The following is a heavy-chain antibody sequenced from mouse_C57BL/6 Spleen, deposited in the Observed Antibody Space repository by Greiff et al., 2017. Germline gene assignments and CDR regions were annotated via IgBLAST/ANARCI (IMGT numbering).Heavy chain of an antibody. D-gene: IGHD2-2*01. Sequence: QVQLQQSGAELVRPGASVTLSCKASGYTFTDYEMHWVKQTPVHGLEWIGAIDPETGGTAYNQKFKGKAILTADKSSSTAYMELRSLTSEDSAVYYCTSGVTTGVYFDYWGQGTTLTVSS. CDR1: GYTFTDYE. V-gene: IGHV1-15*01. CDR3: TSGVTTGVYFDY. CDR2: IDPETGGT. J-gene: IGHJ2*01.